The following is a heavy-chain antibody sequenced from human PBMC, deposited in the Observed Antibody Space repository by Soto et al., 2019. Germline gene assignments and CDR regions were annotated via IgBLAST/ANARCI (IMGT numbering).Heavy chain of an antibody. Sequence: GGSLRLSCAASGFTVSSNYMSWVRQAPGKGLEWVAVIWYDGSNKYYADSVKGRFTISRDNSKNTLYLQMNSLRAEDTAVYYCARDRHCSSWYGNYYYGMDVWGQGTTVTVSS. J-gene: IGHJ6*02. CDR3: ARDRHCSSWYGNYYYGMDV. CDR1: GFTVSSNY. D-gene: IGHD6-13*01. V-gene: IGHV3-33*08. CDR2: IWYDGSNK.